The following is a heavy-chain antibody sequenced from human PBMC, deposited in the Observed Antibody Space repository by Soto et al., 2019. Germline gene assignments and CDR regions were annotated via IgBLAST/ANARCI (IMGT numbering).Heavy chain of an antibody. Sequence: SVKVSCKSSGGTFSSYAISWVRQAPGQGLEWMGGIIPIFGTANYAQKFQGRVTITADESTSTAYMELSSLRSEDTAVYYCARSYGDYVGDGFDPWGQGTLVTVS. V-gene: IGHV1-69*13. CDR2: IIPIFGTA. D-gene: IGHD4-17*01. J-gene: IGHJ5*02. CDR3: ARSYGDYVGDGFDP. CDR1: GGTFSSYA.